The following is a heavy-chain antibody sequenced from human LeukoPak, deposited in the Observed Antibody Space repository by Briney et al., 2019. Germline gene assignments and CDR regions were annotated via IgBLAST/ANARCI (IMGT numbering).Heavy chain of an antibody. V-gene: IGHV3-23*01. CDR1: GFTFSSYA. D-gene: IGHD2-15*01. Sequence: GGSLRLSCAASGFTFSSYAMSWVRQAPGEGLEWVSAISGSGGSTYYADSVKGRFTISRDNSKNTLYLQMNSLRAEDTAVYYCAKPPIVVVVAATSQPFDYWGQGTLVTVSS. J-gene: IGHJ4*02. CDR3: AKPPIVVVVAATSQPFDY. CDR2: ISGSGGST.